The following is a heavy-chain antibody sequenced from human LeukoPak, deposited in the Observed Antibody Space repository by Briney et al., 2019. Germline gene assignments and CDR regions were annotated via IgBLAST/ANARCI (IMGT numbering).Heavy chain of an antibody. CDR3: ASWGYSYGPDAFDI. Sequence: PSETLSLTYTVSGGSISSSSYYWGWIRQPPGKGLEWIGSIYYSGSTYYNPSLKSRVTISVDTSKNQFSLKLSSVTAADTAVYYCASWGYSYGPDAFDIWGQGTMVTVSS. CDR2: IYYSGST. CDR1: GGSISSSSYY. V-gene: IGHV4-39*01. D-gene: IGHD5-18*01. J-gene: IGHJ3*02.